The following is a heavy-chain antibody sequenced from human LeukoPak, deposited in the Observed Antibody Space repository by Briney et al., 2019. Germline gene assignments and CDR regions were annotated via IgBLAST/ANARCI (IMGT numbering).Heavy chain of an antibody. V-gene: IGHV1-2*02. CDR2: INPNSGGT. CDR1: GYTFTGYY. J-gene: IGHJ4*02. Sequence: ASVKVSCKASGYTFTGYYMHWVRQAPGQGLEWVGWINPNSGGTNYAQKFQGRVTMTRDTSISTAYMELSRLRSDDTAVYYCARGYVVVPAAISDYWGQGTLVTVSS. D-gene: IGHD2-2*01. CDR3: ARGYVVVPAAISDY.